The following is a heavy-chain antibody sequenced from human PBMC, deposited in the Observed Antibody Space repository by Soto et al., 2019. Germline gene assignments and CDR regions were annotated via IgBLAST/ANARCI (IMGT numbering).Heavy chain of an antibody. CDR1: GGAISSSNW. J-gene: IGHJ6*02. CDR2: IYHSGST. V-gene: IGHV4-4*02. D-gene: IGHD6-13*01. Sequence: SETLSLTFAVSGGAISSSNWCSWVRQPPGKGLEWIGEIYHSGSTNYNPYLKRRVNISVNKTKNQFSLKLSSVTAADTAVYYCARARIAAAGNYYYYGMDVWGQGTTVT. CDR3: ARARIAAAGNYYYYGMDV.